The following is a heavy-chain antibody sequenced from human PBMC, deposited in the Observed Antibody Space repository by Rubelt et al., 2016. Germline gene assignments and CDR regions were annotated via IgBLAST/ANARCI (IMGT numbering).Heavy chain of an antibody. D-gene: IGHD5-12*01. CDR3: AREKSGGVFDY. Sequence: QVQLQQWGAGLLKPSETLSLTCAVYGGSFSGYYWSWIRQPPGKGLAWIGYIYYSGSTYYNLSLKSRVTISVDTSKSQFSLKLSSVTAADTAVYYCAREKSGGVFDYWGQGTLVTVSS. V-gene: IGHV4-34*01. J-gene: IGHJ4*02. CDR2: IYYSGST. CDR1: GGSFSGYY.